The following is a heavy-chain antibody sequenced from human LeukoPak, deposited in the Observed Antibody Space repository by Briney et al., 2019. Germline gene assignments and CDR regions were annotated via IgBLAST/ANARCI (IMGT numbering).Heavy chain of an antibody. CDR3: ARRLTQCDCFDP. CDR2: TYYRSTWYN. D-gene: IGHD2-21*02. J-gene: IGHJ5*02. V-gene: IGHV6-1*01. Sequence: SQTLSLTCAISGDSVSSNSVTWNWIRQSPSRGLEWLGRTYYRSTWYNDYAVSVRGRITVNPDTSKNQFSLHLNSVTPEDTAVYYCARRLTQCDCFDPWGQGILVTVSS. CDR1: GDSVSSNSVT.